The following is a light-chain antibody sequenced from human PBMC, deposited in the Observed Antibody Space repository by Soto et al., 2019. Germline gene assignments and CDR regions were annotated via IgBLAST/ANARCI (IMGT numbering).Light chain of an antibody. CDR3: AAWDDSLDAYV. V-gene: IGLV1-44*01. CDR2: SNI. Sequence: QSVLTQPPSASGSPGQRVTISCSGSSSNIGSNPVNWYQQLPGTAPKLFIYSNIQRPSGVPDRSSGSKSGTSASLTISGLQSEDEDDYYCAAWDDSLDAYVFGTGTKVTVL. CDR1: SSNIGSNP. J-gene: IGLJ1*01.